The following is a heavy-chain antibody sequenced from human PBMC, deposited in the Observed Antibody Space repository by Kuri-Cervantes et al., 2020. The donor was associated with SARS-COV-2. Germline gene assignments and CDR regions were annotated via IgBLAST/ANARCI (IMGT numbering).Heavy chain of an antibody. Sequence: GESLKISCAASGFTFDDYTMHWVRQAPGKGLEWVSLISWDGGSTYYADSVKGRFTISRDNSKNSLYLQMNSLRTEDTALYYCAKDQGYYYDSSGYYYWGYFDYWGQGTLVTVSS. V-gene: IGHV3-43*01. CDR3: AKDQGYYYDSSGYYYWGYFDY. J-gene: IGHJ4*02. CDR2: ISWDGGST. CDR1: GFTFDDYT. D-gene: IGHD3-22*01.